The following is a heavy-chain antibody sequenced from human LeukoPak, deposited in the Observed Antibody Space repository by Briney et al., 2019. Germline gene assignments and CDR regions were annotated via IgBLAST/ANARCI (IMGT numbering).Heavy chain of an antibody. D-gene: IGHD4-11*01. V-gene: IGHV4-39*01. CDR2: IYYSGST. CDR1: GGSISSSSYY. CDR3: ARHQYYSNFDY. Sequence: SETLSLTCTVSGGSISSSSYYWGWIRQPPGKGLEWLGSIYYSGSTYYNPSLKSRVTISVDTSKNQFSLKLSSVTAADTAVYYCARHQYYSNFDYWGQGTLVTVSS. J-gene: IGHJ4*02.